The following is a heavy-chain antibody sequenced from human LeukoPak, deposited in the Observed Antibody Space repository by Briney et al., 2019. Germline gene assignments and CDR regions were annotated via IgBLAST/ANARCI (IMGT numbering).Heavy chain of an antibody. CDR1: GITFSSYW. V-gene: IGHV3-74*01. CDR2: INSDGSST. CDR3: ARSTTHYYYYYMDV. J-gene: IGHJ6*03. Sequence: PGGSLRLSCAASGITFSSYWMHWVRQTPGKGLVWVSRINSDGSSTTYADTVKGRSTISRDNAKNTLYLQMNSLRVEDTAIYYCARSTTHYYYYYMDVWGKGTTVTVSS. D-gene: IGHD5/OR15-5a*01.